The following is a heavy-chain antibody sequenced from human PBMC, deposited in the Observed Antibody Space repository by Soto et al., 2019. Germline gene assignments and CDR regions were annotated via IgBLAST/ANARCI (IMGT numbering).Heavy chain of an antibody. V-gene: IGHV4-31*03. CDR2: IYYSGST. CDR3: ARSPMVRGVWFDP. D-gene: IGHD3-10*01. Sequence: SETLSLTCTVSGGSISSGGYYWSWIRQHPGKGLEWIGYIYYSGSTYYNPSLKSRVTLSVDTSKNQFSLKLSSVTAADTAVYYCARSPMVRGVWFDPWGQGTLVTVSS. J-gene: IGHJ5*02. CDR1: GGSISSGGYY.